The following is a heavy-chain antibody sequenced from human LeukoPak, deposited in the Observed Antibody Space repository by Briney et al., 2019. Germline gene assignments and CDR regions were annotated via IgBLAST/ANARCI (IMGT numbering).Heavy chain of an antibody. Sequence: PGGSLRLSCAASGFTFSSYAMSWVRQAPGRGLEWVSAISGSGGSTYYADSVKGRFTISRDNSKNTLYPQMNSLRAEDTAVYYCAKGLDTMIVYYFDYWGQGTLVTVSS. V-gene: IGHV3-23*01. D-gene: IGHD3-22*01. J-gene: IGHJ4*02. CDR2: ISGSGGST. CDR1: GFTFSSYA. CDR3: AKGLDTMIVYYFDY.